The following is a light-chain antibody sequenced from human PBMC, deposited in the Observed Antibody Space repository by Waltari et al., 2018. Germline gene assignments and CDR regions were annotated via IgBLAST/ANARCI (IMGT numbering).Light chain of an antibody. CDR3: QQFNTYPLT. Sequence: AFQLTQSPSSLSASVGDRVTISCRASQGIFSALAWYQQKPGQPPNLLIHAASTLESGVPPRFSGSGSGTDFTLTISSLEAEDFATYYCQQFNTYPLTFGGGTRVDIK. CDR2: AAS. J-gene: IGKJ4*01. CDR1: QGIFSA. V-gene: IGKV1-13*02.